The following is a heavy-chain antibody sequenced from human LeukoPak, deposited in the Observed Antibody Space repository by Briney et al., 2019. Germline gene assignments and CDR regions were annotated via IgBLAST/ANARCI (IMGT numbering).Heavy chain of an antibody. J-gene: IGHJ4*02. D-gene: IGHD3-22*01. Sequence: PSETLSLTCTVSGGSISSYYWGWIRQPVGKAPEWIGRIHSSGIINYNPSLKSRVTISLDYSNNQVSLKLNYVTAADTAVYYCVRDEANSGYPDYWGQGTLATVSS. V-gene: IGHV4-4*07. CDR1: GGSISSYY. CDR3: VRDEANSGYPDY. CDR2: IHSSGII.